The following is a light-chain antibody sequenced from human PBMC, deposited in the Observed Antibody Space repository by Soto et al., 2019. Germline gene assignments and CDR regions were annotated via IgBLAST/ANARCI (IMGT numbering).Light chain of an antibody. J-gene: IGLJ1*01. CDR3: SSYTSSSTLV. V-gene: IGLV2-14*01. CDR2: DVS. Sequence: QSVLTQPASVSGSPGQSITISCTGTSSDVGGHNSVAWYQHNPGKAPKLMIYDVSNRPSGVSSRFSGSKSGNTASLSISGLQAEDEADYYCSSYTSSSTLVFGTGNKLTVL. CDR1: SSDVGGHNS.